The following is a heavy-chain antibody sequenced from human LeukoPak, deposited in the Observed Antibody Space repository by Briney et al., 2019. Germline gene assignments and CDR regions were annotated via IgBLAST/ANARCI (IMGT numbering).Heavy chain of an antibody. CDR3: AKEIASAWIDAFHI. J-gene: IGHJ3*02. V-gene: IGHV3-23*01. CDR1: AFTFSSYA. D-gene: IGHD6-13*01. CDR2: ISGSGGGR. Sequence: PGGSLRLSCAASAFTFSSYAMSWVRQAPGKGLEWVSEISGSGGGRYYADSVKGRFTISRDNSKNTLYLQMNSLRAEDTAVYYCAKEIASAWIDAFHIWGQGTMVTVSS.